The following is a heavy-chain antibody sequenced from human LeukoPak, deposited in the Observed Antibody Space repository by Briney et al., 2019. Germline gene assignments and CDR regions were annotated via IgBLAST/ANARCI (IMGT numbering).Heavy chain of an antibody. J-gene: IGHJ4*02. V-gene: IGHV3-53*05. CDR2: IYSGGAT. CDR3: AKGDY. CDR1: GFTVSSSY. Sequence: GGSLRLSCVASGFTVSSSYMSWVRQVPGKGLEWVSVIYSGGATHYADSVKGRFTISRDNSKNTLYLQMNSLRAEDTAVYYCAKGDYWGQGTLVTVSS.